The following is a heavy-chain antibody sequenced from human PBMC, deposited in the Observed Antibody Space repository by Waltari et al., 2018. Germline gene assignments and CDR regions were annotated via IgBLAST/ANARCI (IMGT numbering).Heavy chain of an antibody. Sequence: EVQLVESGGGLVQPGGSLRLSCAASGFTFSSSWMSWVRQAQGKGLEWVANIKQDGSEKYYVDSVKGRFTISRDNAKNSLYLQMNSLRAEDTAVYYCARDLVGFDYGDYDLDDYWGQGTLVTVSS. D-gene: IGHD4-17*01. CDR2: IKQDGSEK. CDR3: ARDLVGFDYGDYDLDDY. CDR1: GFTFSSSW. V-gene: IGHV3-7*01. J-gene: IGHJ4*02.